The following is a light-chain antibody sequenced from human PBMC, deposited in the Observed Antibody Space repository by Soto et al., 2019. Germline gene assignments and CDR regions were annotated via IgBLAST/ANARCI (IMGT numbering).Light chain of an antibody. CDR3: QQGNSFPLT. CDR2: GAS. Sequence: DIQMTQSPSSVSASVGDSVTVTCRASQGVTTWLAWYQQKPGKAPKLLISGASNLQSGVPSRFSGSGSGTDFTLTISSLQPEDFATYYCQQGNSFPLTLGGGTKVEI. V-gene: IGKV1D-12*01. J-gene: IGKJ4*01. CDR1: QGVTTW.